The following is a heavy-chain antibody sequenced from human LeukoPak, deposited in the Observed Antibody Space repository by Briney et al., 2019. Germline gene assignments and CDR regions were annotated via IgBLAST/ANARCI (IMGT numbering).Heavy chain of an antibody. CDR1: GGSISIHY. CDR2: IYYSGST. CDR3: ARDVKRRYCSGGSCYFYYYMDV. J-gene: IGHJ6*03. D-gene: IGHD2-15*01. V-gene: IGHV4-59*11. Sequence: PSETLSLTCTVSGGSISIHYWSWIRQPPGKGLECIGYIYYSGSTNYNPSLKSRVTISVDTSKNQFSLRLSSVTAADTAVYYCARDVKRRYCSGGSCYFYYYMDVWGKGTTVTVSS.